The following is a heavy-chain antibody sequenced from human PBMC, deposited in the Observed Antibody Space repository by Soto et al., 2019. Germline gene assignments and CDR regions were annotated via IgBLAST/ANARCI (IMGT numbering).Heavy chain of an antibody. V-gene: IGHV4-31*03. Sequence: QVQLQESGPGLVKPSQTLSLTCTVSGGSISSGGYYWSWIRQHPGKGLEWIGYIYYSGSTYYNPSLKGRVTLSLDTSKNPFSLKLGSVTAADTAVYYCARGEGYYSDSRGSRQVPYFQHWGQGTLVTVSS. J-gene: IGHJ1*01. CDR1: GGSISSGGYY. CDR2: IYYSGST. CDR3: ARGEGYYSDSRGSRQVPYFQH. D-gene: IGHD3-22*01.